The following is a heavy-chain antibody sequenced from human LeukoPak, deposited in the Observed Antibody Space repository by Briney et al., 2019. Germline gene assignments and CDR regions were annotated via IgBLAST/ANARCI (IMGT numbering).Heavy chain of an antibody. CDR2: IYYSGST. J-gene: IGHJ6*02. Sequence: SETLSLTCTVSGGSINSGGYYWSWIRQHPGKGLEWIGYIYYSGSTYYNPSLKSRVTISVDTSKNQFSLKLSSVTAADTAVYYCARDRITMVRARSFYGMDVWGQGTTVTVSS. CDR3: ARDRITMVRARSFYGMDV. CDR1: GGSINSGGYY. V-gene: IGHV4-31*03. D-gene: IGHD3-10*01.